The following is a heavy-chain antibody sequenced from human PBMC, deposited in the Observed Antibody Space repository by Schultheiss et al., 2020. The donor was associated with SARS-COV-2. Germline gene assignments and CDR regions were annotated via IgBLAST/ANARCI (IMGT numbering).Heavy chain of an antibody. CDR2: IDYSGST. J-gene: IGHJ5*02. Sequence: SETLSLTCTVSGGSIRSGESYWSWIRQSPGKGLEWIGYIDYSGSTYYNPSLKSRVTISVDTSKNQFSLKLTSVTAADTAVYYCARLPRSSSWYLGKGWFDPWGQGTLVTVSS. D-gene: IGHD6-13*01. V-gene: IGHV4-30-4*01. CDR3: ARLPRSSSWYLGKGWFDP. CDR1: GGSIRSGESY.